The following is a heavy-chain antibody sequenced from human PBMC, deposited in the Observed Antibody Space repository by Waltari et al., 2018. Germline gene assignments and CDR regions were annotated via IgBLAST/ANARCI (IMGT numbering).Heavy chain of an antibody. Sequence: QVQLVQSGAEVKKPGASVKVSCRAAGYIFPRYAIPWVRQAPGQRLEWMGWINIGNGNTSYSQRFQDRGSITRDTSASTAYMDLSSLRSEDTAVYYCARDSGSGSLHHWGQGTLVTVSS. CDR3: ARDSGSGSLHH. J-gene: IGHJ4*02. D-gene: IGHD3-10*01. CDR2: INIGNGNT. V-gene: IGHV1-3*04. CDR1: GYIFPRYA.